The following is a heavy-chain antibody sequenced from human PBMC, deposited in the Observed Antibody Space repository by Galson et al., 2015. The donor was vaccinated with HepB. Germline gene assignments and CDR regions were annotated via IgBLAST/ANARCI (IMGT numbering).Heavy chain of an antibody. D-gene: IGHD6-13*01. V-gene: IGHV3-73*01. CDR3: LRLGDLSGYRSK. CDR1: GFTFSGSA. Sequence: LRLSCAASGFTFSGSAIHWVRQASGKGPEWVGRIRSKASDYATAYAASLKGRFTISRDDSKNTAYLHMNSLKTEDTAVYYCLRLGDLSGYRSKWGQGTLVTVSS. CDR2: IRSKASDYAT. J-gene: IGHJ4*02.